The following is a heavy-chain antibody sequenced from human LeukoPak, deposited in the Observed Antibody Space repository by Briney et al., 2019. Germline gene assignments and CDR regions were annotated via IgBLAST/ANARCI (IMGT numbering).Heavy chain of an antibody. V-gene: IGHV4-34*01. D-gene: IGHD4-17*01. CDR2: VNHGGGA. J-gene: IGHJ2*01. CDR3: ARANAVTTVLFDL. Sequence: PSETLSLTCAVYGGSFSGYYWSWIRQPPGKGLEWLGEVNHGGGANYNPSLKSRVTVSVDTSKNHFSLELSSVTAADTAIYYCARANAVTTVLFDLWGRGTLVTVSS. CDR1: GGSFSGYY.